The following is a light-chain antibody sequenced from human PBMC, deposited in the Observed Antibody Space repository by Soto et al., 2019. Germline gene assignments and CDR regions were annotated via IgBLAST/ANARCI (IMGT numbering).Light chain of an antibody. CDR1: QSVSSY. CDR3: QQRSNLTIT. V-gene: IGKV3-11*01. Sequence: EIVLTQSPATLSLSPGERATLSCRASQSVSSYFAWYQQKPGQAPRLLIYDASNRATGIPARFSGSVSGTDFTLTIRCLPPEPFDVYSSQQRSNLTITFGQGRRLGMK. J-gene: IGKJ5*01. CDR2: DAS.